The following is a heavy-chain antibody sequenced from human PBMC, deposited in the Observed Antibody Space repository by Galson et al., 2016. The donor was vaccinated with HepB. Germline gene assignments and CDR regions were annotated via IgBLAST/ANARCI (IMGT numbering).Heavy chain of an antibody. J-gene: IGHJ4*02. CDR3: ARGDYYDSDGNFDD. Sequence: SVKVSCKASGGTFNSDAINWVRQAPGQGLEWMGDIIPIFGRATYAHKFQGRVTITADESTSTAYMQLSSLRSEDTAVYYCARGDYYDSDGNFDDWGQGTLVTVSS. CDR2: IIPIFGRA. V-gene: IGHV1-69*13. D-gene: IGHD3-22*01. CDR1: GGTFNSDA.